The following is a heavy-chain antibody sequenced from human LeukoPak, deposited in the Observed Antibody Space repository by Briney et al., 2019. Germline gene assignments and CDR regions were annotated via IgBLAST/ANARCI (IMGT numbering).Heavy chain of an antibody. J-gene: IGHJ4*02. Sequence: GGSLRLSCTVSGFTVSSNSMSWVRQAPGKGLEWVSFIYSGGNTHYSDSVKGRFTISRDNSKNTLYLQVNGLRAEDTAVYYCARRAGEYSHPYDYWGQGTLVTVSS. CDR1: GFTVSSNS. CDR3: ARRAGEYSHPYDY. CDR2: IYSGGNT. D-gene: IGHD4-17*01. V-gene: IGHV3-53*01.